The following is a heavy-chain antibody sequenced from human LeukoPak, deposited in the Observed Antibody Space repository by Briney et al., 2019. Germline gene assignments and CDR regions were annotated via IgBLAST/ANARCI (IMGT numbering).Heavy chain of an antibody. CDR1: GFTFSSYS. CDR2: ISSSSSTI. D-gene: IGHD1-26*01. J-gene: IGHJ4*02. Sequence: PGGSLRLSCAASGFTFSSYSMNCVRQAPGKGLEWVSYISSSSSTICYADSVKGRFTISRDNAKNSLYLQMNSLRDEDTAVYYCARDSIVGATFDYWGQGTLVTVSS. CDR3: ARDSIVGATFDY. V-gene: IGHV3-48*02.